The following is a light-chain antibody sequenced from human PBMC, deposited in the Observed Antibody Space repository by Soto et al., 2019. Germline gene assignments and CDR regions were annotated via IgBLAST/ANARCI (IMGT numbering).Light chain of an antibody. CDR3: CSFAGTGTQYV. V-gene: IGLV1-44*01. CDR2: EGS. CDR1: SSNIESKT. Sequence: QSVLTQPPSASGTPGQRVTISCSGSSSNIESKTVNWYQHLPGTAPKIIIFEGSKRPSGVSNRFSGSRSGNTASLTISGLQAEDEADYYCCSFAGTGTQYVFGTGTKVTVL. J-gene: IGLJ1*01.